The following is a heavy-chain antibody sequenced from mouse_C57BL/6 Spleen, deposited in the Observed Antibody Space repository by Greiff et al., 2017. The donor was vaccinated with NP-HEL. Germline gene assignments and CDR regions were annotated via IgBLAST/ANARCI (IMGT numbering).Heavy chain of an antibody. J-gene: IGHJ3*01. CDR1: GYTFTSYW. CDR3: ARRTYYDYDEGSWFAY. CDR2: IDPSDSYT. V-gene: IGHV1-69*01. Sequence: QVQLQQPGAELVMPGASVTLSCKASGYTFTSYWMHWVKQRPGQGLEWIGEIDPSDSYTNYNQKFKGKSTLTVDKSSSTAYMQLSSLTSEDSAVYYCARRTYYDYDEGSWFAYWGQGTLVTVSA. D-gene: IGHD2-4*01.